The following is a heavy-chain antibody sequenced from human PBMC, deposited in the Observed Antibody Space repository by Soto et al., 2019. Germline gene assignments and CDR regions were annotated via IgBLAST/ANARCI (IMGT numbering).Heavy chain of an antibody. J-gene: IGHJ4*02. V-gene: IGHV1-58*02. D-gene: IGHD6-25*01. CDR1: GFTFTSSA. CDR3: AADDIAALI. Sequence: GASVKVSCKASGFTFTSSAMQWVRQARGQRLEWIGWIVVGRGNTNYAQKFQERVTFTRDMSTSTAYMELSSLRSEDTAVYYCAADDIAALIWAKGTLVTVSS. CDR2: IVVGRGNT.